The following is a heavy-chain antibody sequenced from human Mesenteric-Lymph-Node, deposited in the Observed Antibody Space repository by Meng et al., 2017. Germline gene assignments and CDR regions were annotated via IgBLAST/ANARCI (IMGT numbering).Heavy chain of an antibody. CDR3: AGNTAMVTGDY. CDR2: ISYDGSNK. Sequence: GGSLRLSCAASGFTFSSYPMHWVRQAPGKGLEWVAVISYDGSNKYYADSVKGRFTISRDNSKNTLYLQMNSLRAEDTAVYYCAGNTAMVTGDYWGQGTLVTVSS. D-gene: IGHD5-18*01. CDR1: GFTFSSYP. V-gene: IGHV3-30*04. J-gene: IGHJ4*02.